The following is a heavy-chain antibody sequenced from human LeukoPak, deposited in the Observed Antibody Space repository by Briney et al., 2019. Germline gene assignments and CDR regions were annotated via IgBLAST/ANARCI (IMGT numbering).Heavy chain of an antibody. D-gene: IGHD6-19*01. CDR1: GFTFSSYA. Sequence: GGSLRLSCAASGFTFSSYAMSWVRQAPGKSLEWVSGIGGSGSRTYYADSVKGRFTISRDNSKNTLYLQMNSLRAEDTAIYYCAKKFGVTVYGSGLKLFEYLGQGTLVTVSS. CDR3: AKKFGVTVYGSGLKLFEY. J-gene: IGHJ4*02. CDR2: IGGSGSRT. V-gene: IGHV3-23*01.